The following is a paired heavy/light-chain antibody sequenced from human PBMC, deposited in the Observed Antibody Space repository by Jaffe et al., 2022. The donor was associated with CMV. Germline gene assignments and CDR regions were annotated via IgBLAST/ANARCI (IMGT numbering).Light chain of an antibody. V-gene: IGKV3-11*01. Sequence: EIVLTQSPATLSLSPGERATLSCRASQSVSSYLAWYQQKPGQAPRLLIYDASNRATGIPARFSGSGSGTDFTLTISSLEPEDFAVYYCQQRSNWPPSFGQGTKLEIK. CDR1: QSVSSY. CDR2: DAS. J-gene: IGKJ2*01. CDR3: QQRSNWPPS.
Heavy chain of an antibody. J-gene: IGHJ6*02. CDR3: AKDHNWLYFGGTTTYGMDV. CDR2: ISGSGGST. CDR1: GFTFSSYA. D-gene: IGHD1-20*01. V-gene: IGHV3-23*01. Sequence: EVQLLESGGGLVQPGGSLRLSCAASGFTFSSYAMSWVRQAPGKGLEWVSAISGSGGSTYYADSVKGRFTISRDNSKNTLYLQMNSLRAEDTAVYYCAKDHNWLYFGGTTTYGMDVWGQGTTVTVSS.